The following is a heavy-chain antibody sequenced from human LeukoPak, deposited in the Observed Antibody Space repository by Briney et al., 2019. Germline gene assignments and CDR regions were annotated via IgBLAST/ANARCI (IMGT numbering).Heavy chain of an antibody. CDR2: IYSGGST. V-gene: IGHV3-53*01. CDR1: GFTVSSNY. CDR3: AKGLGVGVYEAFDI. J-gene: IGHJ3*02. D-gene: IGHD3-3*01. Sequence: PGGSLRLSCAASGFTVSSNYMSWVRQAPGKGLEWVSVIYSGGSTYYADSVKGRFTISRDNSKNTLYLQMNSLRAEDTAVYYCAKGLGVGVYEAFDIWGQGTMVTVSS.